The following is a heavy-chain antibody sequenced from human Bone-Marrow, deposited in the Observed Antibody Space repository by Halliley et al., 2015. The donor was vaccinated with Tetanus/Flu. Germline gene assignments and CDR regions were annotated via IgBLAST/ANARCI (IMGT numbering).Heavy chain of an antibody. D-gene: IGHD5-18*01. CDR3: ARRGYSYGYYYFDY. J-gene: IGHJ4*02. V-gene: IGHV4-59*01. Sequence: TLSLTCSVSGGPISGYYWSWIRQPPGKGLEWIGHIFSSGRTNYNPSLKSRVTISVDTSKNQFSLKLSSVTAADTAVYYCARRGYSYGYYYFDYWGQGTLVTVSS. CDR2: IFSSGRT. CDR1: GGPISGYY.